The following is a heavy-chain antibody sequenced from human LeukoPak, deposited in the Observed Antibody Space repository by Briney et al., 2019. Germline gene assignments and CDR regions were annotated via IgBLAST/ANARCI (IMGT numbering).Heavy chain of an antibody. CDR2: IIPIFGTA. CDR3: AKDWYDSSGYYPPFDY. V-gene: IGHV1-69*13. Sequence: SVKVSCKASGGTFSSYAISWVRQAPGQGLEWMGGIIPIFGTANYAQKFQGRVTITADESTSTAYMELSSLRSEDTAVYYCAKDWYDSSGYYPPFDYWGQGTLVTVSS. J-gene: IGHJ4*02. D-gene: IGHD3-22*01. CDR1: GGTFSSYA.